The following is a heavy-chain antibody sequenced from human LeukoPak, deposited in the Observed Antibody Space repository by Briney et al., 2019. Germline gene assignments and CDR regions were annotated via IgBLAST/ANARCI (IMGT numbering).Heavy chain of an antibody. D-gene: IGHD3-22*01. V-gene: IGHV3-74*01. Sequence: PGGSLRLSCAASAFTFSSYWMHWVRQAPVRGLGWVSPINSDGSSTSYADSVKGRFTISRDNAKDTLYLQMNSLRAEDTAVYYCARESYYDSSGMPNWFDPWGQGTLVTVSS. CDR1: AFTFSSYW. J-gene: IGHJ5*02. CDR3: ARESYYDSSGMPNWFDP. CDR2: INSDGSST.